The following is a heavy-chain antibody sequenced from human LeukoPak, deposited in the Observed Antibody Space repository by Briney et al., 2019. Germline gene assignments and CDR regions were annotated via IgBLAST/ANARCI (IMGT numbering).Heavy chain of an antibody. Sequence: ASVKVSCKAAGYTFTNYGISWVRQAPGQGLELMWWISTYNGYTNYAQKVQVRFTMTTDTATSTAYMELRSLKPADTAVYYCVRDLWFGESPTRWGQGTLVTVSS. V-gene: IGHV1-18*01. CDR3: VRDLWFGESPTR. CDR1: GYTFTNYG. J-gene: IGHJ4*02. CDR2: ISTYNGYT. D-gene: IGHD3-10*01.